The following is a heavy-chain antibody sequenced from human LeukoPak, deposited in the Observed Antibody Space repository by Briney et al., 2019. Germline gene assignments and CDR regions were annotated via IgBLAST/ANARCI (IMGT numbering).Heavy chain of an antibody. CDR2: INPSGGST. Sequence: ASVKVSCKASGYTFTSYYMHWVRQAPGQGLEWMGIINPSGGSTSYAQKFQGRVTMTRDTSTSTVYMELSSLRSEDTAVYYCARLDRIGYYYYYMDVWGKGTTVTVS. V-gene: IGHV1-46*01. CDR3: ARLDRIGYYYYYMDV. J-gene: IGHJ6*03. CDR1: GYTFTSYY. D-gene: IGHD2/OR15-2a*01.